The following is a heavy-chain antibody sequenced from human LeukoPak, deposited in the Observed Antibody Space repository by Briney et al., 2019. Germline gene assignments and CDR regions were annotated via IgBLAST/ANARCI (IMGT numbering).Heavy chain of an antibody. CDR1: GFTFSSYA. D-gene: IGHD2-15*01. Sequence: GGSLRLSCAASGFTFSSYAMSWVRQGPGKGLEWVSAISVSGNTYHADSVKGRFTISRDRSKNTLYLQMNSLRAGDAAVYYCAKAPVTTCSGAYCYPFDYWSQGTLVTVSS. V-gene: IGHV3-23*01. CDR2: ISVSGNT. CDR3: AKAPVTTCSGAYCYPFDY. J-gene: IGHJ4*02.